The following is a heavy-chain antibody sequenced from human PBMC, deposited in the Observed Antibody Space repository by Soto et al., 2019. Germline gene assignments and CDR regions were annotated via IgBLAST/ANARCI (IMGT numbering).Heavy chain of an antibody. CDR2: IYYSGST. D-gene: IGHD6-13*01. CDR1: GGSISSYY. V-gene: IGHV4-59*01. CDR3: ARDVGVAAADY. J-gene: IGHJ4*02. Sequence: QVQLQESGPGLVKPSETLSLTCTVSGGSISSYYWSWIRQPPGKGLEWIGYIYYSGSTNYNPSLKSRVTISVDTSKNQFSLKLSSVTAADAAVYYCARDVGVAAADYWGQGTLVTVSS.